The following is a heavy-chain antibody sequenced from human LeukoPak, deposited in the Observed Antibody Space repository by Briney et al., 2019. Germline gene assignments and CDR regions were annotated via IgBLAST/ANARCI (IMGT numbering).Heavy chain of an antibody. CDR1: GFTLSTNA. CDR2: ISGSGAST. CDR3: AKDVGKWESLHFFDY. V-gene: IGHV3-23*01. Sequence: GGSLRLSCAASGFTLSTNAMSWVRQAPGKGLEWISGISGSGASTYYADSVKGRFTISRDDSRHTLYLQMNSLRGDDTAVYYCAKDVGKWESLHFFDYWGQGALVTVSS. D-gene: IGHD1-26*01. J-gene: IGHJ4*02.